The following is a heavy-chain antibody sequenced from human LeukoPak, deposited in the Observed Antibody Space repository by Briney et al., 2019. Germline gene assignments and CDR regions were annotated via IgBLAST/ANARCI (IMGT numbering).Heavy chain of an antibody. D-gene: IGHD2-2*01. CDR2: ISSSSSTI. Sequence: GGSLRLSCAASGFTFSTYSMNWVRQAPGKGLEWVSYISSSSSTIYYADSVKGRFTISRANAKNSLYLQMNSLRAEDTAVYYCAPGYCSSTSCYHYFEYWGQGTLVTVSS. V-gene: IGHV3-48*01. CDR3: APGYCSSTSCYHYFEY. J-gene: IGHJ4*02. CDR1: GFTFSTYS.